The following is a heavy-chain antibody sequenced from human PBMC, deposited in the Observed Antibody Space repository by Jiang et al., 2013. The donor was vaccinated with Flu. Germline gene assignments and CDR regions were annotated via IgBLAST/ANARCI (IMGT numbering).Heavy chain of an antibody. CDR2: INSDGSGT. CDR1: GFTFSSYW. J-gene: IGHJ5*02. D-gene: IGHD2/OR15-2a*01. V-gene: IGHV3-74*01. Sequence: RLSCVASGFTFSSYWMYWVRQSPGKGLVWVSRINSDGSGTSYPDSVEGRFTISRDNAKNTLHLQMNSLRVEDTAVYYCARIRNMDQNWFDPWGQGTLVTVSS. CDR3: ARIRNMDQNWFDP.